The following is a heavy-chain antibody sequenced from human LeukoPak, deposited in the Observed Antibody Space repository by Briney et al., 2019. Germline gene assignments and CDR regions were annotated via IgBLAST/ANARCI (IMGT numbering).Heavy chain of an antibody. CDR3: ARATPSYGDYGLNY. V-gene: IGHV1-46*01. CDR2: INPSGGST. Sequence: ASVNVSFQASGYTFTSYYMHWGRQAPGQGLEWMGIINPSGGSTSYSQKFQGRVTMTRDTSTSTVYMELSSLRSEDTAVYYCARATPSYGDYGLNYWGQGTLVTVSS. D-gene: IGHD4-17*01. J-gene: IGHJ4*02. CDR1: GYTFTSYY.